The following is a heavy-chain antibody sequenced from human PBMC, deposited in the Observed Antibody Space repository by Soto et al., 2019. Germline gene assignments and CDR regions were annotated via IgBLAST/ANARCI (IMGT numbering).Heavy chain of an antibody. CDR3: ARYEDYYYYMDV. CDR1: GGSISSYY. CDR2: IYYSGGT. J-gene: IGHJ6*03. D-gene: IGHD3-3*01. V-gene: IGHV4-59*01. Sequence: SETLSLTCTVCGGSISSYYWSWIRQPPGKGREWVGYIYYSGGTNYNPSLKSRVTISADTSKNPFSLKLSSVTAADTAVYYCARYEDYYYYMDVWGKGTTVTVSS.